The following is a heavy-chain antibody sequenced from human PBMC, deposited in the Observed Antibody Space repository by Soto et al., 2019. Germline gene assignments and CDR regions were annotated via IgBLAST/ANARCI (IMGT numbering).Heavy chain of an antibody. D-gene: IGHD2-15*01. V-gene: IGHV4-4*02. J-gene: IGHJ5*02. CDR2: IYHSGST. CDR1: SGSISSSNW. Sequence: SETLSLTCAVSSGSISSSNWWSWVRQPPGKGLEWIGEIYHSGSTNYNPSLKSQVTISVDKSKNQFSLKLSSVTAADTAVYYCARVEGYCSGGSCYTEYNWFDPWGQGTLVTVSS. CDR3: ARVEGYCSGGSCYTEYNWFDP.